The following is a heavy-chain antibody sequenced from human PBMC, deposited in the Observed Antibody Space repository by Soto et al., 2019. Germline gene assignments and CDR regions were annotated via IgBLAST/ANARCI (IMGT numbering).Heavy chain of an antibody. Sequence: QVQLVQSGAEVKKPGASVKVSCKASGYTFTSYDINWVRQATGQGLEWMGWMNPNSGNTGYAQKFQGRVTMTRNTSISSANMELSSLRSEDTAVYYCARGGYCSGGSCYINYYYYYMDVWGKGTTVTVSS. D-gene: IGHD2-15*01. CDR2: MNPNSGNT. CDR1: GYTFTSYD. V-gene: IGHV1-8*01. J-gene: IGHJ6*03. CDR3: ARGGYCSGGSCYINYYYYYMDV.